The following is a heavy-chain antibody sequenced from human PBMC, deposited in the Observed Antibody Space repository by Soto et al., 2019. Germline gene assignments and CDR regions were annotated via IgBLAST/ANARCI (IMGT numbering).Heavy chain of an antibody. J-gene: IGHJ6*02. V-gene: IGHV3-30*18. Sequence: QVQLVESGGGVGQPGMSLRLSCVASGFIFSDYAMHWVRQAPGKGLEWLAVMSYDGSNKYYADSVRGRFTISRDKSKSTLFLQMNGLRAEDTAVYYCAKSGGRHFDWLFYGIDVWGQGTTVTVSS. CDR1: GFIFSDYA. D-gene: IGHD3-9*01. CDR3: AKSGGRHFDWLFYGIDV. CDR2: MSYDGSNK.